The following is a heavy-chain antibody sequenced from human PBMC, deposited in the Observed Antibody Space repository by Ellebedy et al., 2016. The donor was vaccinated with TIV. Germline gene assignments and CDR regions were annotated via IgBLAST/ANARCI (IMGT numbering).Heavy chain of an antibody. V-gene: IGHV1-2*04. CDR3: ARGEHVTVFGVIPPPDY. CDR2: INPKNGGT. D-gene: IGHD3-3*01. J-gene: IGHJ4*02. CDR1: GYTFTDYY. Sequence: ASVKVSXXASGYTFTDYYLHWVRQAPGQGLEWMGWINPKNGGTKNAQKFQGWVTLTSDTSTSTAYMELSRLRSDDTAVYYCARGEHVTVFGVIPPPDYWGQGTLVTVSS.